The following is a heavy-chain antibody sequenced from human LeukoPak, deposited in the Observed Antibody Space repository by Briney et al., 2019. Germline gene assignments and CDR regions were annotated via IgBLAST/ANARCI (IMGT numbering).Heavy chain of an antibody. V-gene: IGHV4-39*01. J-gene: IGHJ3*02. CDR2: ISYSGNT. Sequence: SETLSLTCIVSGGSISSSSYFWGWIRQPPGRGREWIGSISYSGNTCYNLSLQSRVTITVDTSTNQLSLKLSSVTAADTAVYYCASGRGSRWYREAFDIWGQGTMVTVSS. CDR1: GGSISSSSYF. CDR3: ASGRGSRWYREAFDI. D-gene: IGHD6-13*01.